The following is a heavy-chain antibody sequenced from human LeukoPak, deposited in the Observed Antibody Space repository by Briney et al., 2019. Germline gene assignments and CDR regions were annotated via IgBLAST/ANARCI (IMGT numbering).Heavy chain of an antibody. D-gene: IGHD6-13*01. CDR1: GGSISSYY. Sequence: SEPLSLTCTVSGGSISSYYWSWIRQPPGKGLEWIGYIYYSGSTNYSPSLKSRLTISVDTSKNQFSLKLSSVTAADTAVYYCARTYGSSGLGYFDLWGRGTLVTVSS. CDR3: ARTYGSSGLGYFDL. J-gene: IGHJ2*01. V-gene: IGHV4-59*01. CDR2: IYYSGST.